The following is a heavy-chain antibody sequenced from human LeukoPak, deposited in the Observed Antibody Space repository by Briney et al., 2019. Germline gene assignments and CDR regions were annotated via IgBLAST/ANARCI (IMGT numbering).Heavy chain of an antibody. CDR2: INTNTGNP. CDR1: GYTLTSDG. J-gene: IGHJ5*02. D-gene: IGHD2-2*01. Sequence: ASVKVSCKASGYTLTSDGMNWVRQAPGQGLEWMGWINTNTGNPTYGQGFTGRFVFSLDTSVNTAYLQISSLQAEDTAVYYCARALPGCGSTNCYGLETWGQGILVTVSS. V-gene: IGHV7-4-1*02. CDR3: ARALPGCGSTNCYGLET.